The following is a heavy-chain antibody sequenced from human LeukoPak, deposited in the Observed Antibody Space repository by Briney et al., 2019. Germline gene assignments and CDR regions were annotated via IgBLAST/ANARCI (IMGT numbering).Heavy chain of an antibody. CDR3: ARIVRGVIIAIAC. CDR2: ISAYNGNT. D-gene: IGHD3-10*02. V-gene: IGHV1-18*01. CDR1: GYTFTSYG. J-gene: IGHJ4*02. Sequence: ASVRVSCKASGYTFTSYGISWVRQAPGQGLEWMGWISAYNGNTNYAQKLQGRVTMNTDTSTSTAYMELRSLRSDDTAVYYCARIVRGVIIAIACWGQGKLVIVSS.